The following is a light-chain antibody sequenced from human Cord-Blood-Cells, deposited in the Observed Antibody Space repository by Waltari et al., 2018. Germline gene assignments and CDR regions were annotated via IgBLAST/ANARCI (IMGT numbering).Light chain of an antibody. Sequence: QSALTQPPSASGSPGQSVTISCTGTSSDVGGYNYVSWYQQHPGKAPKLMIYEVSKRPSGLPDRFSGSKSGNTASLTVSGLQAEDEADYYCSSYAGSNNLGVFGGGTKLTVL. CDR3: SSYAGSNNLGV. V-gene: IGLV2-8*01. J-gene: IGLJ3*02. CDR2: EVS. CDR1: SSDVGGYNY.